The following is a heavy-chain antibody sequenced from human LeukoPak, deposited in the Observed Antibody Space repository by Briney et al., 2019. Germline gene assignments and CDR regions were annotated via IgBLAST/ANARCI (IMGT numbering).Heavy chain of an antibody. CDR3: ARDTQRSYDFWSGYQNYYYYYMDV. CDR2: ISAYNGNT. V-gene: IGHV1-18*01. J-gene: IGHJ6*03. CDR1: GYTFSNYG. Sequence: ASVKVSCKASGYTFSNYGISWVRQAPGQGLEWMGWISAYNGNTNYAEKFRGRVTMTTDTSTSTAYMDLRSLRSDDTAVYYCARDTQRSYDFWSGYQNYYYYYMDVWGKGTTVTVSS. D-gene: IGHD3-3*01.